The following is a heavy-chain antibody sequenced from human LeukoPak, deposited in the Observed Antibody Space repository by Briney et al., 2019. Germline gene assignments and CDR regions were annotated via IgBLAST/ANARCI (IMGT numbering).Heavy chain of an antibody. V-gene: IGHV3-74*01. CDR2: INSDGSST. J-gene: IGHJ4*02. D-gene: IGHD4-17*01. Sequence: GGSPRLSCAASGFTFSSYWMHWVRQAPGKGLVWVSRINSDGSSTSYADSVKGRFTISRDNAKNTLYLQMNSLRAEDTAVYYCARGLGDYVPLDWGQGTLVTVSS. CDR3: ARGLGDYVPLD. CDR1: GFTFSSYW.